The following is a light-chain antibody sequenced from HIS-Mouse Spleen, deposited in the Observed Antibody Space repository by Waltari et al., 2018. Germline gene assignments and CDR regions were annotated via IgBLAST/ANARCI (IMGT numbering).Light chain of an antibody. CDR2: EDS. CDR3: YSTDSSGNHRV. CDR1: ALPKKY. Sequence: SYELTQPPSASVSPGQTARITCSGDALPKKYAYWYQQNAGQAPVLVIYEDSKRPSGIPGRFSGSSSGTMATSTISGAQVEDEADYYCYSTDSSGNHRVFGGGTKLTVL. V-gene: IGLV3-10*01. J-gene: IGLJ3*02.